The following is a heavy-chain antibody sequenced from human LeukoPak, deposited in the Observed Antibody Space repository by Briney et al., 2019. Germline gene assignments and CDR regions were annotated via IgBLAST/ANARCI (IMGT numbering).Heavy chain of an antibody. V-gene: IGHV6-1*01. CDR1: GDSVSSNSAA. J-gene: IGHJ1*01. Sequence: SQTLSLTCAISGDSVSSNSAAWNWIRQSPSRGLEWLGRTYYRSKWNNNYAVSVKSRIIINPDTSKNQFSLQLNSVTPEDTAVYYCARAVAVGFEGYFQHWGQGTLVTVSS. D-gene: IGHD2-15*01. CDR3: ARAVAVGFEGYFQH. CDR2: TYYRSKWNN.